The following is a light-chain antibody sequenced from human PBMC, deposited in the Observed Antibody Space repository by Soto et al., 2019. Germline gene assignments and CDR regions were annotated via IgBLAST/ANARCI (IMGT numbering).Light chain of an antibody. CDR3: QQYNDWPPVT. V-gene: IGKV3-15*01. J-gene: IGKJ4*01. CDR1: QSVSGD. Sequence: EIVMTQSPATLSVSPGERATLSCRASQSVSGDLAWYQQKPGQAPRLLIYGASTRATGIPDRFSGSGSGTEFTLTISSLQSEDFAVYYCQQYNDWPPVTVGGGTKVEIK. CDR2: GAS.